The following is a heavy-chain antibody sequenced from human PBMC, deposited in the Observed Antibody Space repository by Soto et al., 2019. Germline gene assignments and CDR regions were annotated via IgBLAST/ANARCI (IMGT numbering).Heavy chain of an antibody. J-gene: IGHJ4*01. CDR1: GFTFSNAW. V-gene: IGHV3-15*01. D-gene: IGHD2-21*02. CDR3: TTGHCGGDCYSPPLFDY. CDR2: IKSKTDGGTT. Sequence: PGGSLRLSCAASGFTFSNAWMSWVRQAPGKGLEWVGRIKSKTDGGTTDYAAPVKGRFTISRDDSKNTLYLQMNSLKTEDTAVYYCTTGHCGGDCYSPPLFDYWGDGTLVTASS.